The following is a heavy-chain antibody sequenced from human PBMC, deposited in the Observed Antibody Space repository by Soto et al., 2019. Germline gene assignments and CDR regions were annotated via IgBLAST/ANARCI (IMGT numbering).Heavy chain of an antibody. Sequence: ASVKVSCKASGYTFTSYGISWVRQAPGQGLEWMGWISAYNGNTNYAQKLQGRVTMTTDTSTSTAYMEVRSLRSDDTAVYYCARAVAATHFYYYGMDVWGQGTTVTVSS. J-gene: IGHJ6*02. CDR3: ARAVAATHFYYYGMDV. CDR2: ISAYNGNT. V-gene: IGHV1-18*01. D-gene: IGHD2-15*01. CDR1: GYTFTSYG.